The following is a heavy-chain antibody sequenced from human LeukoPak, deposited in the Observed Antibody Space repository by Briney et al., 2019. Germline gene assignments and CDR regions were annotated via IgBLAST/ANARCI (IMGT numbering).Heavy chain of an antibody. V-gene: IGHV4-4*02. Sequence: PSETLSLTCAVSGGSISSSNWWSWVRQPPGKGLEWIGEIYHSGSTNYNPSLKSRVTISVDKSKNQFSLKLSPVTAADTAVYYCARGYCSSTSRYVGWEWGQGTLVTVSS. CDR1: GGSISSSNW. CDR2: IYHSGST. J-gene: IGHJ4*02. CDR3: ARGYCSSTSRYVGWE. D-gene: IGHD2-2*01.